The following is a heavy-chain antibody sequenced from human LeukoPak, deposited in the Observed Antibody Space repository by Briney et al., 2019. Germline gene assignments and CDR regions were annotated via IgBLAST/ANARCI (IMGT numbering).Heavy chain of an antibody. V-gene: IGHV1-18*01. J-gene: IGHJ4*02. CDR3: ARGSYSSSWYLY. CDR2: ISAYNGNT. Sequence: ASVKVSCKASSHTFTKYGISWVRQAPGQGLEWMGWISAYNGNTNYAQKLQGRVTMTTDTSTSTAYMELRSLRSDDTAVYYCARGSYSSSWYLYWGQGTLVTVSS. CDR1: SHTFTKYG. D-gene: IGHD6-13*01.